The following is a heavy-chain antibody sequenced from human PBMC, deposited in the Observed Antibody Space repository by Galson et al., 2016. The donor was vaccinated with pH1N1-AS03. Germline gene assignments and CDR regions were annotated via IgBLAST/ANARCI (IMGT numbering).Heavy chain of an antibody. CDR2: ISDNGINT. Sequence: SLRLSCAASGFTFRTFSIYWVRQAPGKGLEYVSGISDNGINTYYADPVKARFTISRDKSKNTVYLLMSSLRTEDTAVYYCIKEGNRLQSRRSDAFDIWGRGTMVTVSS. V-gene: IGHV3-64D*06. D-gene: IGHD5-18*01. CDR3: IKEGNRLQSRRSDAFDI. CDR1: GFTFRTFS. J-gene: IGHJ3*02.